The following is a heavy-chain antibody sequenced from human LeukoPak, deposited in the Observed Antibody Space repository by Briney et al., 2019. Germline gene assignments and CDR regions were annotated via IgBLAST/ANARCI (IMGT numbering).Heavy chain of an antibody. D-gene: IGHD5-18*01. J-gene: IGHJ6*03. Sequence: GGSLRLSCAASGFAFKNAWMSWVRQAPGKGLEWLGLIKRKTEGATTDYSAPVKGRFTISRDDSENTLYLQMSSLRAEDTAVYYCAKDGRYSYGSKYPVNYMDVWGKGTTVTVSS. CDR2: IKRKTEGATT. CDR1: GFAFKNAW. CDR3: AKDGRYSYGSKYPVNYMDV. V-gene: IGHV3-15*01.